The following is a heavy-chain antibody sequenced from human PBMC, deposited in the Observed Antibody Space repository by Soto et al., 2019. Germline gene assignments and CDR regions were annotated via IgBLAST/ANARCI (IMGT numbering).Heavy chain of an antibody. CDR2: INHSGST. CDR1: GASFSGYY. V-gene: IGHV4-34*01. J-gene: IGHJ6*02. D-gene: IGHD2-2*01. Sequence: SETLSLTCAVYGASFSGYYWSWIRQPPGKGLEWIGEINHSGSTNYNPSLKSRVTISVDTSKNQFSLKLSSVTAADTAVYYCARGVYCSSTSCYWGMDVWGQGTTVTVSS. CDR3: ARGVYCSSTSCYWGMDV.